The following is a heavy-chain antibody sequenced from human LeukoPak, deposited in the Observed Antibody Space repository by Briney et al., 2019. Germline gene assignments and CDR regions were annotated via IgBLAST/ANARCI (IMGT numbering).Heavy chain of an antibody. CDR2: ISVDGSVM. V-gene: IGHV3-11*01. J-gene: IGHJ4*02. Sequence: SLRLSCAASGFTLSDYYMTWIRQAPGKGLEWVSYISVDGSVMSYADSVKGRFAVSRENAKNSLFLQMISLRAEETAVYYCARRARAGRWFDYWGQGTLVTVSS. D-gene: IGHD5-24*01. CDR1: GFTLSDYY. CDR3: ARRARAGRWFDY.